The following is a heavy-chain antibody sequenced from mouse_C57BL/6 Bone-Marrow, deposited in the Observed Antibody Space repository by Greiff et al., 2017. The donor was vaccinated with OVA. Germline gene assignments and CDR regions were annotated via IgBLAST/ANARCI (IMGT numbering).Heavy chain of an antibody. Sequence: VQGVESGAELARPGASVKLSCKASGYTFTSYGISWVKQRTGQGLEWIGEIYPRSGNTYYNEKFEGKATLTADKSSSTAYMELRSLTSEDSAVYFCARNYYGSSYGFAYWGQGTLVTVSA. D-gene: IGHD1-1*01. V-gene: IGHV1-81*01. CDR2: IYPRSGNT. CDR1: GYTFTSYG. J-gene: IGHJ3*01. CDR3: ARNYYGSSYGFAY.